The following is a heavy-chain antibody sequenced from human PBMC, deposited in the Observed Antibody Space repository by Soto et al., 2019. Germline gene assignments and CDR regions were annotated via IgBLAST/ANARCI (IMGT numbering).Heavy chain of an antibody. CDR2: FDPEDGET. Sequence: ASVKVSCKVSGYTLTELSMHWVRQAPGKGLEWMGGFDPEDGETIYAQKFQGRVTMTEDTSTDIAYMELSSLRSEDTAVYYCATARVGPIAAAGTYYFDYWGQGTLVTVSS. V-gene: IGHV1-24*01. CDR3: ATARVGPIAAAGTYYFDY. CDR1: GYTLTELS. D-gene: IGHD6-13*01. J-gene: IGHJ4*02.